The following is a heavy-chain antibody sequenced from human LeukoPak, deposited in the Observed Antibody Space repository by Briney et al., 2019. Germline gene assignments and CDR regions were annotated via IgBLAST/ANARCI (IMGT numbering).Heavy chain of an antibody. CDR3: ARTPLYYDFWSGADLSYYYMDV. Sequence: PSETLSLTCTVSGASISGYYWSWIRQPPGKGLEWIGYIYYSGNINYNPSLKSRVTISVDTSQNQFSLRVSSVTAADTAVYYCARTPLYYDFWSGADLSYYYMDVWGKGTTVTVSS. V-gene: IGHV4-59*01. D-gene: IGHD3-3*01. CDR2: IYYSGNI. CDR1: GASISGYY. J-gene: IGHJ6*03.